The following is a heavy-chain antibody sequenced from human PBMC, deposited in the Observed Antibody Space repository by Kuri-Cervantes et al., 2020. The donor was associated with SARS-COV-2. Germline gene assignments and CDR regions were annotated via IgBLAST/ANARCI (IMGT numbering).Heavy chain of an antibody. J-gene: IGHJ4*02. CDR1: GFPFDTYG. CDR2: ISSSSSTI. Sequence: GGSLRLSCAASGFPFDTYGIHWVRQAPGKGLEWVSYISSSSSTIYYADSVKGRFTISRDNAKNSLYLQMNSLRDEDTAVYYCARARRSSGWYGAPFDYWGQGTLVTVSS. D-gene: IGHD6-19*01. V-gene: IGHV3-48*02. CDR3: ARARRSSGWYGAPFDY.